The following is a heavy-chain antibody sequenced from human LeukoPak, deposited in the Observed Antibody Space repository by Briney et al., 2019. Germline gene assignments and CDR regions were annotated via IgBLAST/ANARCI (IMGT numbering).Heavy chain of an antibody. CDR3: ARVLAPARGVVPAATRGLGYMDV. V-gene: IGHV1-18*01. Sequence: ASVKVSCKASGYTFTSYGISWVRQAPGQGLEWVGWISAYNGNTNYAQKLQGRVTMTTDTSTSTAYMELRSLRSDDTAVYYCARVLAPARGVVPAATRGLGYMDVWGKGTTVTVSS. D-gene: IGHD2-2*01. CDR1: GYTFTSYG. CDR2: ISAYNGNT. J-gene: IGHJ6*03.